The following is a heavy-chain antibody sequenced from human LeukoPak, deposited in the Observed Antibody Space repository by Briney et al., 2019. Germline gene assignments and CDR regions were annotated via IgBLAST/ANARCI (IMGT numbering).Heavy chain of an antibody. V-gene: IGHV4-4*07. Sequence: PSETLSLTCTVSGGSISGYYWSWIRQPAGKGLEWIGRIYTSGSTNYNPSLKSRLTMSVDTSKNQFSLKLSSVTAADTAVYYCARTAPVNWFDPWGQGTLVTVSS. D-gene: IGHD4-17*01. CDR3: ARTAPVNWFDP. CDR2: IYTSGST. CDR1: GGSISGYY. J-gene: IGHJ5*02.